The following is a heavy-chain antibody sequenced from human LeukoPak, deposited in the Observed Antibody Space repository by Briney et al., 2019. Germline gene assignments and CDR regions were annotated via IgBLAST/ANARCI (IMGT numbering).Heavy chain of an antibody. V-gene: IGHV4-4*07. CDR1: GGSISSYY. D-gene: IGHD5-18*01. J-gene: IGHJ4*02. CDR3: ARDPGGYNYGPGGIFDY. CDR2: IQSSGRT. Sequence: SETLSLTCTVSGGSISSYYWSWIRQPAGKGLEWIGRIQSSGRTNYNPSLKSRVTMSVDTSKNQFSLKLSSVTTADTAVYYCARDPGGYNYGPGGIFDYWGQGSLVTVSS.